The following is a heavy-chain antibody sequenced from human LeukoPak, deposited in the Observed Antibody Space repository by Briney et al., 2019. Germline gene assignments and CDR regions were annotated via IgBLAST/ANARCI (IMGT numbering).Heavy chain of an antibody. J-gene: IGHJ4*02. D-gene: IGHD2-21*02. CDR2: IWYDGSDK. V-gene: IGHV3-33*06. CDR1: GFTFSTYG. Sequence: PGGSLRLSCGASGFTFSTYGMHWVRQAPGKGLEWVAVIWYDGSDKYYADSVKGRFTISRDNSKNTLYLQMNSLRVEDTAVYYCAKGDGHLNLRFDYWGQGTLVTVPS. CDR3: AKGDGHLNLRFDY.